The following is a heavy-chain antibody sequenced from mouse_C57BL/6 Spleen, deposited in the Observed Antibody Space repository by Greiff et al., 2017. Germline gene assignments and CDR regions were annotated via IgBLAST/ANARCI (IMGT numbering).Heavy chain of an antibody. CDR2: ISSGGSYT. CDR1: GFTFSSYG. CDR3: ARSPTVVAELDY. Sequence: EVQGVESGGDLVKPGGSLKLSCAASGFTFSSYGMSWVRQTPDKRLEWVATISSGGSYTYYPDSVKGRFTISRDNSKNTLYLQMSSLKSEDTAMYYCARSPTVVAELDYWGQGTTRTVSS. V-gene: IGHV5-6*01. D-gene: IGHD1-1*01. J-gene: IGHJ2*01.